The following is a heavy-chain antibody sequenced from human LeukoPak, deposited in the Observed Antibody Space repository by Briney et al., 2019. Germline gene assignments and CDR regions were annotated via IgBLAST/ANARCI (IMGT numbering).Heavy chain of an antibody. D-gene: IGHD1-26*01. V-gene: IGHV3-48*02. CDR2: ISSISTTI. CDR1: GFTFNSFS. J-gene: IGHJ4*02. Sequence: GGSLRLSCAASGFTFNSFSMNWVRQAPGKGLEWVAYISSISTTIYYAGSVKGRFTISRDNAKNSLYLQMNSLRDEDTAVYYCARDLHSGAYTFDYWGQGTLVTVSS. CDR3: ARDLHSGAYTFDY.